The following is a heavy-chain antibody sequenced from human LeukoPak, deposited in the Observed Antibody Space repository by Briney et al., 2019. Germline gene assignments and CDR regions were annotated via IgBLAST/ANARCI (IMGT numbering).Heavy chain of an antibody. CDR3: AGLHYYDSSGYYYADY. V-gene: IGHV3-21*01. D-gene: IGHD3-22*01. Sequence: GGSLRLSCAASGFTFSSYSMNWVRQAPGKGLVWVSSIISSSSYIYYADSVKGRFTISRDNAKSSLYLQMNSLRAEDTAVYYGAGLHYYDSSGYYYADYWGEGTLVTVSS. CDR2: IISSSSYI. CDR1: GFTFSSYS. J-gene: IGHJ4*02.